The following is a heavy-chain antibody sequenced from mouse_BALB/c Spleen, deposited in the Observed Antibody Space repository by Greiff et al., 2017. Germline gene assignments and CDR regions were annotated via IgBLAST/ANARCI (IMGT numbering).Heavy chain of an antibody. Sequence: EVKLVESGGGLVKPGGSLKLSCAASGFTFSSYAMSWVRQTPEKRLEWVASISSGGSTYYPDSVKGRFTISRDNARNILYLQMSSLRSEDTAMYYCARDGSSPLDYWGQGTTLTVSS. J-gene: IGHJ2*01. CDR1: GFTFSSYA. V-gene: IGHV5-6-5*01. D-gene: IGHD1-1*01. CDR2: ISSGGST. CDR3: ARDGSSPLDY.